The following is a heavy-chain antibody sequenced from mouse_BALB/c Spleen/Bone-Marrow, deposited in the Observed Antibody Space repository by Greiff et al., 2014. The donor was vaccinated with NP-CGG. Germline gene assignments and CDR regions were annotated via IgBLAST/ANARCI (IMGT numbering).Heavy chain of an antibody. CDR1: GYPFTGYF. CDR3: ARSRDGWFAY. Sequence: VQLKESGPELVKPGASVKISCKASGYPFTGYFMNWVMQSHGKSLEWIGRINPYNGDASYNQKFKGKATLTVDISSSTAHMELRSLASEDSAVYYCARSRDGWFAYWGQGTLVTVSA. CDR2: INPYNGDA. J-gene: IGHJ3*01. V-gene: IGHV1-20*02.